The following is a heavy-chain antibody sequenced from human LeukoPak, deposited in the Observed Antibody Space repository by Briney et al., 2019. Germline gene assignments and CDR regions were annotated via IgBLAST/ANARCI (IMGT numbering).Heavy chain of an antibody. CDR2: VDPEDGET. J-gene: IGHJ4*02. CDR1: GYTFTDYY. V-gene: IGHV1-69-2*01. D-gene: IGHD1-7*01. CDR3: ATAEELRESYFDY. Sequence: ASVKVSCKVSGYTFTDYYMHWVQQAPGKGLEWMGLVDPEDGETIYEEKFQGSVTITADTSTDTAYMELSSLRSEDTAVYYCATAEELRESYFDYWGQGTLVTVSS.